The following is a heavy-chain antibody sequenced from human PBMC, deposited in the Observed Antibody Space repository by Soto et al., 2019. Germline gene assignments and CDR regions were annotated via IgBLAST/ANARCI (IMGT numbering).Heavy chain of an antibody. J-gene: IGHJ6*02. CDR3: ARDQSSYYDSSGYPGVYSMDV. CDR1: GGTFSSYA. D-gene: IGHD3-22*01. Sequence: SVKVSCKASGGTFSSYAISWVRQAPGQGLEWMGGIIPIFGTANYAQKFQGRVTITADESTSTAYMELSSLRSEDTAVYYCARDQSSYYDSSGYPGVYSMDVWGQGTTVTV. CDR2: IIPIFGTA. V-gene: IGHV1-69*13.